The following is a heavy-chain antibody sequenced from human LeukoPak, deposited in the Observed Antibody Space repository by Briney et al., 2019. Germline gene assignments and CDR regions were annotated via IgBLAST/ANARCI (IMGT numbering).Heavy chain of an antibody. V-gene: IGHV3-23*01. J-gene: IGHJ4*02. CDR1: GFTFSSYA. D-gene: IGHD3-16*02. CDR2: ISGSGGST. Sequence: GGSLRLSCAASGFTFSSYAMSWVRQAPGKGLEWVSAISGSGGSTYYADSVKGRFTISRDNSKNTLYLQMNSLRAEDAAVYYCAKDTIKWGSYRYFDYWGQGTLVTVSS. CDR3: AKDTIKWGSYRYFDY.